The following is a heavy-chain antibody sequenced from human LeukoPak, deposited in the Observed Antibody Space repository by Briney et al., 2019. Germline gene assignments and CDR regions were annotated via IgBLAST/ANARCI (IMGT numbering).Heavy chain of an antibody. D-gene: IGHD4-17*01. Sequence: PGGSLRLSCAASGFTFTSYWMHWVRQAPGKGLVWVSRVNHDGRGTAYADSVTGRFNISRDNAKNTVYLQMNSLRAEDTAVYYCATDLGWGQGTLVTVSS. CDR2: VNHDGRGT. V-gene: IGHV3-74*01. J-gene: IGHJ4*02. CDR1: GFTFTSYW. CDR3: ATDLG.